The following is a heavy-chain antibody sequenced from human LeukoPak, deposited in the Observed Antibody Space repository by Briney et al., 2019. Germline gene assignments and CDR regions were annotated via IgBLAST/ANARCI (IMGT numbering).Heavy chain of an antibody. V-gene: IGHV4-34*01. CDR2: INHSGST. Sequence: SETLSLTCAVYGGSFSGYYWSWIRQPPGKGLEWIGEINHSGSTNYNPSLKSRVTISVDTFKNQFSLKLSSVTAADTAVYYCARGTRDSSSWRWFDPWGQGTLVTVSS. D-gene: IGHD6-13*01. J-gene: IGHJ5*02. CDR3: ARGTRDSSSWRWFDP. CDR1: GGSFSGYY.